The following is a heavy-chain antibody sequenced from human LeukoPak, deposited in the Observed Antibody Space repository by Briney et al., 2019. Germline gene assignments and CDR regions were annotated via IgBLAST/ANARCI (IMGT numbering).Heavy chain of an antibody. CDR2: IYYSGST. CDR1: GGTISSYY. Sequence: SETLSLTCTVSGGTISSYYWGWIRQPPGKGLEWIGSIYYSGSTYYNPSLKSRVTISVDTSKNQFSLKLSSVTAADTAVYYCARCRSVVPDNYWGQGTLVTVSS. J-gene: IGHJ4*02. V-gene: IGHV4-39*07. D-gene: IGHD2-2*01. CDR3: ARCRSVVPDNY.